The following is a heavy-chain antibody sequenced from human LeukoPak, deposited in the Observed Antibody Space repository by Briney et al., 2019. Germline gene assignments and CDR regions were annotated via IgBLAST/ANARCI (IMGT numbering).Heavy chain of an antibody. CDR3: ARDGVYCTNGVCRYYFDY. CDR1: GFTFSSYS. V-gene: IGHV3-21*01. D-gene: IGHD2-8*01. J-gene: IGHJ4*02. Sequence: GGSLRLSCAASGFTFSSYSMNWVRQAPGKGLEWVSSISSSSSYIYYADSVKGRFTISRDNAKNSLYLQMNSLRAEDTAVYYCARDGVYCTNGVCRYYFDYWGQGTLVTVSS. CDR2: ISSSSSYI.